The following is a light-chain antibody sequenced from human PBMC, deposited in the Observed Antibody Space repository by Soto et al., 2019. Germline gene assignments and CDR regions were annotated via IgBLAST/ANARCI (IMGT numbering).Light chain of an antibody. CDR1: SSDVGGYHY. J-gene: IGLJ1*01. CDR3: QSYDSSLSGSL. V-gene: IGLV2-8*01. Sequence: QSVLTQPPSASGSPGQSVTISCTGTSSDVGGYHYVSWYQQHPGKAPKLMIHEVTKRPSGVPDRFSGSKSGNTASLTVSGLQGEDEADYYCQSYDSSLSGSLFGTGTKVT. CDR2: EVT.